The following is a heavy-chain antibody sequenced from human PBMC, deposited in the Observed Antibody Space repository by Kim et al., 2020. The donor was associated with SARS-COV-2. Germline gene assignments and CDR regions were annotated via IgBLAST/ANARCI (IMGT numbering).Heavy chain of an antibody. CDR3: ARGKFFDY. CDR2: TYYTSKWNN. Sequence: SQTLSLTCAISGDSVSSNSGIWTWIRQSPSRGLEWLGRTYYTSKWNNEYAVSLKSRVTINADTSKNQFSLQLNSVTPEDTAVYYCARGKFFDYWGQGILV. V-gene: IGHV6-1*01. CDR1: GDSVSSNSGI. J-gene: IGHJ4*02.